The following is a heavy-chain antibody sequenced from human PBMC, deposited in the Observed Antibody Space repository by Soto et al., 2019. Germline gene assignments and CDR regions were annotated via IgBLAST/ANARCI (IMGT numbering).Heavy chain of an antibody. Sequence: SETLSLTCAVSGYSIRSGYFWGWIRQPPGKGLEWIGSMYHGGITYYNLSLKSRVTISVDTSKNQLSLKLSSATAADTAVYYCARSMYSTSAQLYYGMDVWGQGTTVTAP. CDR1: GYSIRSGYF. CDR3: ARSMYSTSAQLYYGMDV. CDR2: MYHGGIT. D-gene: IGHD6-6*01. J-gene: IGHJ6*02. V-gene: IGHV4-38-2*01.